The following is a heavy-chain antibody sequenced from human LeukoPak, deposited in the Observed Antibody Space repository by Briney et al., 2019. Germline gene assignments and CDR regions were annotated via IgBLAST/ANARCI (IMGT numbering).Heavy chain of an antibody. CDR3: ARDRLLWFY. J-gene: IGHJ4*02. D-gene: IGHD3-10*01. CDR2: IYYSGST. V-gene: IGHV4-59*01. CDR1: GGSISSYY. Sequence: NPSETLSLTCTVSGGSISSYYWSRIRQPPGKGLEWIGYIYYSGSTNYNPSLKSRVTISVDTSKNQFSLKLSSVTAADTAVYYCARDRLLWFYWGQGTLVTVSS.